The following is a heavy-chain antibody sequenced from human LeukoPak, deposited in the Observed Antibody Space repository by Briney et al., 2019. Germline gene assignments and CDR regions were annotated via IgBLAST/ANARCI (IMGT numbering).Heavy chain of an antibody. CDR2: VDPEDGET. J-gene: IGHJ3*02. CDR3: ARIYGSGRGDAFDI. D-gene: IGHD3-10*01. V-gene: IGHV1-69-2*01. CDR1: GYTFTDYY. Sequence: ASVKVSCKVSGYTFTDYYMHWVQQAPGKGLEWMGLVDPEDGETIYAEKFQGRVTITADTSTDTAYMELSSLRSGDTAVYYCARIYGSGRGDAFDIWGQGTMVTVSS.